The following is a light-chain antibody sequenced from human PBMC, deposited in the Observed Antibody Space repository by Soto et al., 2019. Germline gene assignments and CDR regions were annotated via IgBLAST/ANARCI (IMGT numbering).Light chain of an antibody. V-gene: IGLV2-14*01. J-gene: IGLJ1*01. CDR3: SSYKSSTTLYV. CDR1: SSDVGGYNY. CDR2: EVS. Sequence: QSVLAQPASVSGSPGQPITISCTGTSSDVGGYNYVSWYQQHPGKVPKLMIYEVSNRPSGVSNRFSGSKSGNTASLTISGLQAEDEPDYYCSSYKSSTTLYVFGTGTKVTVL.